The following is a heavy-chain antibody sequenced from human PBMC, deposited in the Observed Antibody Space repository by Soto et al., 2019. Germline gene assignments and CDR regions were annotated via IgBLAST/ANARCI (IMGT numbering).Heavy chain of an antibody. CDR3: ARDLAAVPRAFDY. V-gene: IGHV4-59*01. D-gene: IGHD6-13*01. CDR1: GGSISSYF. CDR2: VYYTGTT. J-gene: IGHJ4*02. Sequence: SETLSLTCTVSGGSISSYFYIWVRQPPGKGLEWIGSVYYTGTTDYNPSLKSRVTISVDTSKAQFSLNLRSVTAADTAVYYCARDLAAVPRAFDYWGRGTLVTVSS.